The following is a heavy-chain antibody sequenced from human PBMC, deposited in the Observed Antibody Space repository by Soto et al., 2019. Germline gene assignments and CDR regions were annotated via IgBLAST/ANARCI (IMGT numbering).Heavy chain of an antibody. V-gene: IGHV4-59*01. CDR3: ARSRSFYSGYDSSFDY. Sequence: PSETLSLTCTVSGGSISSYYWSWIRQPPGKGLEWIGYIYYSGSTNYNPSLKSRVTISVDTSKNQFSLKLSSVTAADTAVYYCARSRSFYSGYDSSFDYWGQGTLVTVSS. CDR2: IYYSGST. D-gene: IGHD5-12*01. CDR1: GGSISSYY. J-gene: IGHJ4*02.